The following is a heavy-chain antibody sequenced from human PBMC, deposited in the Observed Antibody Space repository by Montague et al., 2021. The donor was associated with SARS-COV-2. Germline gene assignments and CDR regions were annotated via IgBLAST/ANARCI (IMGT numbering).Heavy chain of an antibody. J-gene: IGHJ6*02. CDR2: VIHSGTT. Sequence: SETLSLTCHVYGASFTGYYWSWVRQSPGKGLEWIGEVIHSGTTNYNPSLKGRVTISISSSNDRFSLRLTSLTAAATGVYSCASGEFLYYGSGSYYRSALDDWGQGTTVTVSS. CDR3: ASGEFLYYGSGSYYRSALDD. CDR1: GASFTGYY. D-gene: IGHD3-10*01. V-gene: IGHV4-34*12.